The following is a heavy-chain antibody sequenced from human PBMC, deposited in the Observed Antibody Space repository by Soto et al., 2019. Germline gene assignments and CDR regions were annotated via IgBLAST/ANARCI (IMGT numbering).Heavy chain of an antibody. CDR1: GFTFSGYT. V-gene: IGHV3-21*01. D-gene: IGHD3-10*01. CDR2: ISGSSGFI. J-gene: IGHJ4*02. Sequence: EVQLVESGGGLVKPAGSLRLSCAASGFTFSGYTMNWVRQAPGKGLEWVSSISGSSGFIYYTDSVKGRFTISRDNARNALYLQMNSLRAEDTAVYYCARHGKPGVGELYLDFWGQGALVTVSS. CDR3: ARHGKPGVGELYLDF.